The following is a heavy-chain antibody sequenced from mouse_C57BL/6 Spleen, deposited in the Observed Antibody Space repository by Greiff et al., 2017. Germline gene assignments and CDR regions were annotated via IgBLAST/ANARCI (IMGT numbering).Heavy chain of an antibody. CDR1: GFTFSSYG. V-gene: IGHV5-6*01. CDR2: ISSGGSYT. D-gene: IGHD4-1*01. CDR3: ASAGTWDY. Sequence: EVHLVESGGDLVKPGGSLKLSCAASGFTFSSYGMSWVRQTPDKRLEWVATISSGGSYTYYPDSVKGRFTISRDNAKNTLYLQMSSLKSEDTAMYYCASAGTWDYWGKGTTLTVSS. J-gene: IGHJ2*01.